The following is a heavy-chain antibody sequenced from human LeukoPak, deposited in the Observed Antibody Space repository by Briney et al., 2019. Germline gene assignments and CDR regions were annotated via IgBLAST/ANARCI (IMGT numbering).Heavy chain of an antibody. CDR1: GYTFTDYT. CDR3: ARERGGFYDSTGPKLDC. Sequence: ASVKVSCKAFGYTFTDYTMNWVRQAPGQGLEWMGWINTNTGNPTYAQGFTGRIVFSLDTSVITAYLQISSLKAEDTAVYYCARERGGFYDSTGPKLDCWGQGNLGTVSS. V-gene: IGHV7-4-1*02. CDR2: INTNTGNP. J-gene: IGHJ4*02. D-gene: IGHD3-22*01.